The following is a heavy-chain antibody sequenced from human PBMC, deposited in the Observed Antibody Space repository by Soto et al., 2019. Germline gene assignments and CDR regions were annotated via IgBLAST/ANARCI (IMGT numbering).Heavy chain of an antibody. V-gene: IGHV3-30*18. CDR2: ISYDGSNK. Sequence: PGGSLRLSCAASGFTFSSYGMHWVRQAPGKGLEWVAVISYDGSNKYYADSVRGRFTISRDNSKNTLYLQMNSLRAEDTAVYYCVKDLGYGMDVWGQGTTVTVSS. J-gene: IGHJ6*02. CDR1: GFTFSSYG. CDR3: VKDLGYGMDV.